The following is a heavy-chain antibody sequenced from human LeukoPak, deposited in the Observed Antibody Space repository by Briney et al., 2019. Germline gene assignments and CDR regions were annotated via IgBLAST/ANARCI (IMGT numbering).Heavy chain of an antibody. CDR1: GFTFSSYA. D-gene: IGHD3-3*01. V-gene: IGHV3-23*01. CDR2: ISGSGGST. Sequence: GGSLRLSCAASGFTFSSYAMHWVRQAPGKGLEWVSAISGSGGSTYYADSVKGRFTISRDNSKNTLYLQMNSLRAEDTAVYYCASTDYDFWSGYLLGWGQGTLVTVSS. CDR3: ASTDYDFWSGYLLG. J-gene: IGHJ4*02.